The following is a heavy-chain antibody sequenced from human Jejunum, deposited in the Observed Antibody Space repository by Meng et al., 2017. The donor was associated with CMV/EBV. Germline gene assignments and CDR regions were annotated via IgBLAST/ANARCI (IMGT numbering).Heavy chain of an antibody. D-gene: IGHD1-14*01. CDR1: GDSISRGYSY. CDR2: IYESGST. V-gene: IGHV4-30-4*01. J-gene: IGHJ4*02. CDR3: AREGTNSYYFDY. Sequence: GDSISRGYSYWSWIRQPPGKGLEWIGYIYESGSTSYNPSLESRVTISVDTSKNQFSLKVMSVTAADTAVYYCAREGTNSYYFDYWGQGTLVTVSS.